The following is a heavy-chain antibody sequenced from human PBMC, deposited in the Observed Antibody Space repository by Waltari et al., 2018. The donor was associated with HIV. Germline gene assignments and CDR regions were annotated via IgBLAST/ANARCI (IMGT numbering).Heavy chain of an antibody. J-gene: IGHJ1*01. CDR3: ARQHAYTSDWFSQASFFNY. CDR2: IYYRGYT. V-gene: IGHV4-39*01. CDR1: GASMRSKNYY. D-gene: IGHD3-9*01. Sequence: LQLKESGPGLVKPSDTLSLTCAVSGASMRSKNYYWAWIRQSPGERLEWIATIYYRGYTYFVPALKNRTSISVDSSKNLLSLSLASVTAADTAIYYCARQHAYTSDWFSQASFFNYWGPGTLVTVSS.